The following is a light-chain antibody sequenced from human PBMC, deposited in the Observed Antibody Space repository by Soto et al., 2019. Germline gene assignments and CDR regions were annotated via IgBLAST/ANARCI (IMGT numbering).Light chain of an antibody. J-gene: IGKJ1*01. CDR2: DTY. V-gene: IGKV3-20*01. CDR3: QQYDDSRQVWT. Sequence: EVVLTQSPGTLSLSPGESATLSCRAIQSVSRNYLAWYQQKPGQAPTLLMYDTYIRATGIPDRFSGSGSVTDFTLTISSLEPEDFAVYYCQQYDDSRQVWTFGQGTKVEIK. CDR1: QSVSRNY.